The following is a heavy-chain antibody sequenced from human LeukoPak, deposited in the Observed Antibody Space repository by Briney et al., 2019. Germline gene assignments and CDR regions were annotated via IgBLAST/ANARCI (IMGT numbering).Heavy chain of an antibody. CDR2: VRNDGSNE. Sequence: GGSLRLSCAASGFVLSDYGMHWVRQAPGKGLEWVAFVRNDGSNEYYVGSVKGRFTISRDKSKNTLYLQMNSLRAEDTAVYSCAKESDSGYHSEGPKNWGLGTLVTVYS. CDR3: AKESDSGYHSEGPKN. V-gene: IGHV3-30*02. CDR1: GFVLSDYG. J-gene: IGHJ4*02. D-gene: IGHD5-12*01.